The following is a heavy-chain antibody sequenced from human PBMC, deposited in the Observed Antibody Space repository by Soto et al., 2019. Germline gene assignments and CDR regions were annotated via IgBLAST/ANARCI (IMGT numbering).Heavy chain of an antibody. Sequence: PGGSLRLSCAASGFTFSSYGMHWVRQAPGKGLEWVAVICYDGINKYYADSVKGRFTISRDNSKNTLYLQMNSLRAEDTAVYYCARDLTYGYCSGGSCYRLYYYYGMDVWGQGTTVTVSS. J-gene: IGHJ6*02. V-gene: IGHV3-33*01. CDR3: ARDLTYGYCSGGSCYRLYYYYGMDV. D-gene: IGHD2-15*01. CDR1: GFTFSSYG. CDR2: ICYDGINK.